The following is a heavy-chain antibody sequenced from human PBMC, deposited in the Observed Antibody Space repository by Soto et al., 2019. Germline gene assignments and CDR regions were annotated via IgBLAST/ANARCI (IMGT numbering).Heavy chain of an antibody. CDR1: GYTFTGYY. J-gene: IGHJ6*02. CDR2: INPNSGGT. Sequence: ASVKVSCKASGYTFTGYYMHWLRQAPGQGLEWMGWINPNSGGTNYAQKFQGRVTMTRDTSISTAYMDLRSLTSDDTAVYYCARGYDILTGLAYYYGMDVWGQGTTVTVSS. CDR3: ARGYDILTGLAYYYGMDV. D-gene: IGHD3-9*01. V-gene: IGHV1-2*02.